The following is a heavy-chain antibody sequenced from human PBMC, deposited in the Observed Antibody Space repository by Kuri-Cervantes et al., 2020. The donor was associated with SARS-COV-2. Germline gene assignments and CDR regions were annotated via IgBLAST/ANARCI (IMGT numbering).Heavy chain of an antibody. CDR3: AKEVRSTSCYTSGICGMDV. Sequence: GESLKISCAASGFTFSSYGMHWVRQAPGKGLEWVAVISYDGSNKYYADSVKGRLTISRDNSKNTLYLQMNSLRAEDTAVYYCAKEVRSTSCYTSGICGMDVWGQGTTVTVSS. CDR2: ISYDGSNK. J-gene: IGHJ6*02. D-gene: IGHD2-2*02. V-gene: IGHV3-30*18. CDR1: GFTFSSYG.